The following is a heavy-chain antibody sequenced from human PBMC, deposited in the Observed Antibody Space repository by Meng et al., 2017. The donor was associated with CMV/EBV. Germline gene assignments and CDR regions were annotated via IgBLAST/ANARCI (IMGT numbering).Heavy chain of an antibody. J-gene: IGHJ5*02. CDR3: ARPQGYCSSTSCRGWFDP. Sequence: FNNSWFAWVRPMPGKGLEWMGIIYPGDSETRYSPSFQGQVTMSADKSINTAYLQWSSLKASDTAIYYCARPQGYCSSTSCRGWFDPWGQGTLVTVSS. V-gene: IGHV5-51*01. D-gene: IGHD2-2*01. CDR1: FNNSW. CDR2: IYPGDSET.